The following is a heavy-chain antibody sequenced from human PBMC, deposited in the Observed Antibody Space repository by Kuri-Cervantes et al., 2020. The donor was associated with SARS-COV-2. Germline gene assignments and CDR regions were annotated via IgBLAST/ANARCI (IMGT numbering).Heavy chain of an antibody. CDR2: INPDGSYT. J-gene: IGHJ4*02. Sequence: GGSLRLSCAASGFSFSSYWMYWVRQAPGKGLVWVSRINPDGSYTNNADSVKGRFTISRDNAKNSLYLQMNSLRAEDTAVYYCARDSGVDYGDYYFDYWGQGTLVTVSS. CDR3: ARDSGVDYGDYYFDY. D-gene: IGHD4-17*01. V-gene: IGHV3-74*01. CDR1: GFSFSSYW.